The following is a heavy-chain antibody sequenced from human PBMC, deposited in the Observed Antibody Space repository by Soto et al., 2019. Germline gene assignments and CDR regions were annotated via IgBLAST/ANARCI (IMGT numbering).Heavy chain of an antibody. CDR1: GYTFTGYY. Sequence: GASVKVSCKASGYTFTGYYMHWVRQAPGQGLEWMGWINPNSGGTNYAQKFQGWVTMTRDTSISTAYMELSRLRSDDTAVYYCARDRDIVLVPAARSAAAGTAWAFDIRGQGTMVTGSS. CDR2: INPNSGGT. J-gene: IGHJ3*02. V-gene: IGHV1-2*04. CDR3: ARDRDIVLVPAARSAAAGTAWAFDI. D-gene: IGHD2-2*01.